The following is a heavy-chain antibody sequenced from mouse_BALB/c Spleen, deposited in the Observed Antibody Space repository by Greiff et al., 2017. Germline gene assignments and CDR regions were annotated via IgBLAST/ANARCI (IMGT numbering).Heavy chain of an antibody. D-gene: IGHD2-10*01. V-gene: IGHV5-15*02. Sequence: EVKLMESGGGLVQPGGSRKLSCAASGFTFSDYGMAWVRQAPGKGPEWVAFISNLAYSIYYADTVTGRFTISRENAKNTLYLEMSSLRSEDTAMYYCARGAYYGNYVGYFDYWGQGTTLTVSS. CDR1: GFTFSDYG. CDR3: ARGAYYGNYVGYFDY. J-gene: IGHJ2*01. CDR2: ISNLAYSI.